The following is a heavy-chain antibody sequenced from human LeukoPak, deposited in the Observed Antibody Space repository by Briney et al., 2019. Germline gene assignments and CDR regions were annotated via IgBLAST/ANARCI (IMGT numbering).Heavy chain of an antibody. Sequence: GRSLRLSCAASGFTFSSYAMSWVRQAPGKGLEWVSGVSGSGGSTYYADSVKGRFTISRDNSKNTLYLQMNSLRAEDTAVYYCAKDLDIVATITGNWGQGTLVTVSS. J-gene: IGHJ4*02. CDR1: GFTFSSYA. D-gene: IGHD5-12*01. CDR2: VSGSGGST. V-gene: IGHV3-23*01. CDR3: AKDLDIVATITGN.